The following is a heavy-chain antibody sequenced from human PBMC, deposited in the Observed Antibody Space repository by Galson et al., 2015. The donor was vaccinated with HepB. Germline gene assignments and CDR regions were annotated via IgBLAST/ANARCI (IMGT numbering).Heavy chain of an antibody. CDR3: AYSGSYLRGPFDY. Sequence: SVKVSCKASGGTFSSYAISWVRQAPGQGLEWMGGIIPIFGTANYAQKFQGRVTITADKSTSTAYMELSSLRSEDTAVYYCAYSGSYLRGPFDYWGQGTLVTVSS. V-gene: IGHV1-69*06. J-gene: IGHJ4*02. D-gene: IGHD1-26*01. CDR2: IIPIFGTA. CDR1: GGTFSSYA.